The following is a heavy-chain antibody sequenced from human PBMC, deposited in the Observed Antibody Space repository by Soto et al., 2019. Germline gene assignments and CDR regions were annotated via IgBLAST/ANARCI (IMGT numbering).Heavy chain of an antibody. Sequence: QVQLQESGPGLVKPSGTLSLTCTVSSDPIISSKWWSWVRQPPGKGLEWIGEIFYSGSTNYNPSLKSRVTISVDKSKTQFSLKLTSVTAADTAEYYCATRPPARPFDSWGQGTLVTVSS. J-gene: IGHJ4*02. CDR2: IFYSGST. D-gene: IGHD6-6*01. V-gene: IGHV4-4*02. CDR1: SDPIISSKW. CDR3: ATRPPARPFDS.